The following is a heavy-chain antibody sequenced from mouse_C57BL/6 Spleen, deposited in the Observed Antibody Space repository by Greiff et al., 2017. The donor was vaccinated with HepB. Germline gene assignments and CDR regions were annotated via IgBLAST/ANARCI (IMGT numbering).Heavy chain of an antibody. CDR2: IRSKSNNYAT. CDR3: VRQGLRGYYFDY. J-gene: IGHJ2*01. V-gene: IGHV10-1*01. D-gene: IGHD1-3*01. CDR1: GFSFNTYA. Sequence: EAGGGLVQPKGSLKLSCAASGFSFNTYAMNWVRQAPGKGLEWVARIRSKSNNYATYYADSVKDRFTISRDDSESMLYLQMNNLKTEDTAMYYCVRQGLRGYYFDYWGQGTTLTVSS.